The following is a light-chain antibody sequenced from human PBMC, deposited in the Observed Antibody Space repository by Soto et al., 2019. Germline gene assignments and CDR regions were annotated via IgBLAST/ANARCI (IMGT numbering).Light chain of an antibody. CDR1: SSDVGGYNY. V-gene: IGLV2-14*01. J-gene: IGLJ2*01. CDR3: SSYTGSNTPVV. CDR2: DVS. Sequence: SALTQPASVSGSPGQSITISCTGTSSDVGGYNYVSWYQQHPGKAPNLIIFDVSNRPSGVSNRFSGSKSGNSASLTISGLQAEDEADYYCSSYTGSNTPVVFGGGTKVTDL.